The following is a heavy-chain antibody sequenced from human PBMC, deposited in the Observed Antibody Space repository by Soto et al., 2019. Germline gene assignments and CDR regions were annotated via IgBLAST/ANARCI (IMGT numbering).Heavy chain of an antibody. CDR3: ARDQYDFWSGYPLFRYYYYYYGMDV. Sequence: ASVKVSCKASGYTFTSYGISWVRQAPGQGLEWMGWISAYNGNTNYAQKLQGRVTMTTDTSTSTAYMELRSLRSDDTAVYYCARDQYDFWSGYPLFRYYYYYYGMDVWGQGTTVTVSS. J-gene: IGHJ6*02. D-gene: IGHD3-3*01. CDR1: GYTFTSYG. CDR2: ISAYNGNT. V-gene: IGHV1-18*01.